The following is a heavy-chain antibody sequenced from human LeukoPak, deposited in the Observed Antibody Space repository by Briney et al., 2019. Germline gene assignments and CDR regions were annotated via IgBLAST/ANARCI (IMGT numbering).Heavy chain of an antibody. V-gene: IGHV4-34*01. CDR3: ASTERCSTTCPLDY. CDR1: GGSFRGYY. CDR2: INHSGST. J-gene: IGHJ4*02. D-gene: IGHD2-2*01. Sequence: PSETLSLTCAVYGGSFRGYYWSWIRQPPGKGLEWIGEINHSGSTNYNPSLRSRVTISLDTSMKKFSLKLNSVTAADTAVYYCASTERCSTTCPLDYWGQGTLVTVSS.